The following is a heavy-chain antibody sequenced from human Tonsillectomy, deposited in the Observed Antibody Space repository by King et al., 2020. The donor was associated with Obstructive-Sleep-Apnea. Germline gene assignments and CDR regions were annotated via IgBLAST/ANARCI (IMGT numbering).Heavy chain of an antibody. CDR1: GFTFDDYA. Sequence: VQLVESGGGLVQPGRSLRLSCEASGFTFDDYAMHWVRQAPGKGLEWVSAISWDSGSIGYADSVKGRFTISRDNAKKSLYLQMNGLRAEDTALYYCAKAKRGSTSWFFDYWGQGTLVTVSS. V-gene: IGHV3-9*01. J-gene: IGHJ4*02. D-gene: IGHD6-13*01. CDR2: ISWDSGSI. CDR3: AKAKRGSTSWFFDY.